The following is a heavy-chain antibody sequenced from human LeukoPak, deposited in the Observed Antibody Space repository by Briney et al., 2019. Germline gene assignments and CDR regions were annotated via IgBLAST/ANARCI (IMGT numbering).Heavy chain of an antibody. CDR2: IYTSGST. D-gene: IGHD4-23*01. V-gene: IGHV4-4*07. J-gene: IGHJ4*02. CDR1: GGSISSYY. Sequence: SETLSLTCTVSGGSISSYYWSWIRQPAGKGLEWIGRIYTSGSTNYNPSLKSRVTMSVDTSKNQFSLKLSSVTAADTAVYYCARDTYGGNSPYFDHWGQGTLVTVSS. CDR3: ARDTYGGNSPYFDH.